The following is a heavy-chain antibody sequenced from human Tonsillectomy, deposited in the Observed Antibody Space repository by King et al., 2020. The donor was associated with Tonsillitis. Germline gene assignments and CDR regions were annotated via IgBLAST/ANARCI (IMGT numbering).Heavy chain of an antibody. CDR1: GYTFNSFS. V-gene: IGHV1-18*04. D-gene: IGHD1-1*01. J-gene: IGHJ6*02. Sequence: QLVQSGAEVKKPGASVKVSCKASGYTFNSFSISWVRLAPGQGLEWMGWISVYSANTNSGQKCQDRLTMTTDTSTSTAYMELRSLTSDDTAIYYCARGHWNPDYYDGMDVWGQGTTVTVSS. CDR3: ARGHWNPDYYDGMDV. CDR2: ISVYSANT.